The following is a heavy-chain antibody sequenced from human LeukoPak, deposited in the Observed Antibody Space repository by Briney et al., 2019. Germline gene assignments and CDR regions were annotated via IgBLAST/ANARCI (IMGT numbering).Heavy chain of an antibody. V-gene: IGHV3-74*01. CDR2: INSDGSST. J-gene: IGHJ4*02. Sequence: PGGSLRLSCAASGFTFSSYWMHWVRQAPGKGLVWVSRINSDGSSTSYADSVKGRFTISRDNSKNTLYLQMNSLRAEDTAVYYCANSKGFTYYYGSGSYRAIDYWGQGTLVTVSS. D-gene: IGHD3-10*01. CDR3: ANSKGFTYYYGSGSYRAIDY. CDR1: GFTFSSYW.